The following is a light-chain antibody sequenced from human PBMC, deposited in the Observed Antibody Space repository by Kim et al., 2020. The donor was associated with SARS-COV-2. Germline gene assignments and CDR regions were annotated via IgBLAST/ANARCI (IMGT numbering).Light chain of an antibody. V-gene: IGKV1-9*01. Sequence: IQLTQSPSSLSASVGDRVTITCRASQGISSYLAWYQQKPEKAPKLLIYAASTLQSGVPSRFSGSGSGTDFTLTISSLQPEDFATYYCQQLNSYPITFGQGTRLEIK. CDR2: AAS. CDR1: QGISSY. J-gene: IGKJ5*01. CDR3: QQLNSYPIT.